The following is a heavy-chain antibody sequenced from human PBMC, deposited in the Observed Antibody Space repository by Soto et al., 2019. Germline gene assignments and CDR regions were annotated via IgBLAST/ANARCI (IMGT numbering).Heavy chain of an antibody. V-gene: IGHV4-39*01. D-gene: IGHD3-22*01. CDR2: ICYSGST. Sequence: SETLSLTCTVSGGSISSSSYYWGWLRQPSGKGLEWIGTICYSGSTYFHPALESRVTISVDTSKNQFSLMLSSVSAADTAIYYWASRLDNEIGYYYGGPFDSWGQGTRVTVSS. CDR1: GGSISSSSYY. J-gene: IGHJ4*02. CDR3: ASRLDNEIGYYYGGPFDS.